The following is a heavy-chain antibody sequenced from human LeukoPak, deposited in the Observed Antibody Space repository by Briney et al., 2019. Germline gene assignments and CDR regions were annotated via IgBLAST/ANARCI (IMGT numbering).Heavy chain of an antibody. CDR1: GYSFTSYW. CDR3: ARLGVAIQNWFDP. Sequence: GESLKISCKGSGYSFTSYWIGWVRQMPGKGLEWMGIVYPGDSVTRYSPSFQGQVTISADKSISTAYLQWSSLKASDTAMYYCARLGVAIQNWFDPWGQGTLVTVSS. J-gene: IGHJ5*02. CDR2: VYPGDSVT. V-gene: IGHV5-51*01. D-gene: IGHD2-15*01.